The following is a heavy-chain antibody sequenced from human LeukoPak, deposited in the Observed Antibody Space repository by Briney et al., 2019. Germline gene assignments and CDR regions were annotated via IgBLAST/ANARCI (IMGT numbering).Heavy chain of an antibody. J-gene: IGHJ5*02. V-gene: IGHV5-51*01. CDR3: ARRFGPYGSGSYYSS. D-gene: IGHD3-10*01. Sequence: GGSLKISCQGSGYSFTSYWIGWVRQMPGKGLEWVGIMYPGDSDTKYSPSFQGQVTISADKSISTAYLQWSSLKASDTAMYYCARRFGPYGSGSYYSSWGQGTLVTVSS. CDR2: MYPGDSDT. CDR1: GYSFTSYW.